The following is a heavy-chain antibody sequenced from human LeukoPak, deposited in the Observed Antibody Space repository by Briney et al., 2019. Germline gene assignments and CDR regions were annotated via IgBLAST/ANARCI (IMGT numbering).Heavy chain of an antibody. CDR3: ARGSADFSSSQA. D-gene: IGHD6-13*01. V-gene: IGHV1-69*04. Sequence: SVKVSCKASGGTFSSYAISWVRQAPGQGLEWMGRVIPILGIANYAQKFQGRVTITADKSTSTAYMELSSLRSEDTAVYYCARGSADFSSSQAWGQGTMVTVSS. CDR2: VIPILGIA. J-gene: IGHJ3*01. CDR1: GGTFSSYA.